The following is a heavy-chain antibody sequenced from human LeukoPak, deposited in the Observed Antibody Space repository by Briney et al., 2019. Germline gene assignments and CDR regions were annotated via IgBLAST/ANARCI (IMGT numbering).Heavy chain of an antibody. Sequence: GASVKVSCKASGYTFTGYYMHWVRQAPGQGLEWMGWINPNSGGTNYAQKFQGRVTMTRDTSISTAYMELSSQRSDDTAVYYCARVPLYYYYMDVWGKGTTVTVSS. CDR3: ARVPLYYYYMDV. V-gene: IGHV1-2*02. J-gene: IGHJ6*03. CDR1: GYTFTGYY. CDR2: INPNSGGT.